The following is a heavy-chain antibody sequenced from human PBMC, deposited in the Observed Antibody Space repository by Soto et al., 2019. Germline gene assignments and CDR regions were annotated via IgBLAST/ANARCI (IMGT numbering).Heavy chain of an antibody. Sequence: QVQLQESGPGLVKPSQTLSLPCTVSGGSISSGGYYWTWIRQHPGKGLEWIGYIYYSETTYYNPSLKSRVSISVDTSKNQFALRLSSVTAADTGVYYCARDKYYYGSEKDGMDVWGQGTTVTVSS. D-gene: IGHD3-10*01. CDR1: GGSISSGGYY. J-gene: IGHJ6*02. CDR3: ARDKYYYGSEKDGMDV. V-gene: IGHV4-31*03. CDR2: IYYSETT.